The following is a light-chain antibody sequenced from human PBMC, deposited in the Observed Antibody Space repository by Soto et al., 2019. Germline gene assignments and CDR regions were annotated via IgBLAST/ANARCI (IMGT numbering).Light chain of an antibody. V-gene: IGKV1-39*01. J-gene: IGKJ1*01. Sequence: DIQMTQSPSSLSTSVGDRVTITCRASQSISSYLNWYQQKPGKAPKLLIFAASTLQSDVPSRFSGSGSGTDFTLTINSLQPEDFASYFCQQSYSTPWTFGQGPKVEIK. CDR3: QQSYSTPWT. CDR2: AAS. CDR1: QSISSY.